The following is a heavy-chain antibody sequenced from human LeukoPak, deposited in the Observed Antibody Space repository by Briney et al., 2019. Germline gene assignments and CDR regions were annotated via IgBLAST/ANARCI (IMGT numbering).Heavy chain of an antibody. V-gene: IGHV3-30*09. CDR2: ISYDGSNK. J-gene: IGHJ5*02. CDR3: ARDPFGRDSSGYYVNWFDP. CDR1: GFTFSSYA. D-gene: IGHD3-22*01. Sequence: GGSLRLSCAASGFTFSSYAMHWVRQAPGKGLEWVAVISYDGSNKYYADSVKGRFAISRDNSKNTLYLQMNSLRAEDTAVYYCARDPFGRDSSGYYVNWFDPWGQGTLVTVSS.